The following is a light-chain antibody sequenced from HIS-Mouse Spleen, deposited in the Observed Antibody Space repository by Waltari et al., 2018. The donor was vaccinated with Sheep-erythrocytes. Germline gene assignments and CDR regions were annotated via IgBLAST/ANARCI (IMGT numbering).Light chain of an antibody. CDR2: DAS. CDR1: QDISNY. CDR3: QQYDNLPLT. Sequence: DIQMTQSPSSLSASVGARVTITCQASQDISNYLNWYQQKPGKAPKLLVYDASNLETGVPSRFSGSGSGTDCTLTINSLQPEDIATYYWQQYDNLPLTFGGGTKVEIK. J-gene: IGKJ4*01. V-gene: IGKV1-33*01.